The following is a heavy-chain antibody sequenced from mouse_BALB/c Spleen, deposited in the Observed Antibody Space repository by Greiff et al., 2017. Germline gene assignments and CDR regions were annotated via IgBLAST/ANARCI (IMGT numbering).Heavy chain of an antibody. CDR3: ARGYGSSYGWFAY. CDR1: GFTFSSYA. CDR2: ISSGGSYT. V-gene: IGHV5-9-4*01. J-gene: IGHJ3*01. Sequence: EVMLVESGGGLVKPGGSLKLSCAASGFTFSSYAMSWVRQSPEKRLEWVAEISSGGSYTYYPDTVTGRFTISRDNAKNTLYLEMSSLRSEDTAMYYCARGYGSSYGWFAYWGQGTLVTVSA. D-gene: IGHD1-1*01.